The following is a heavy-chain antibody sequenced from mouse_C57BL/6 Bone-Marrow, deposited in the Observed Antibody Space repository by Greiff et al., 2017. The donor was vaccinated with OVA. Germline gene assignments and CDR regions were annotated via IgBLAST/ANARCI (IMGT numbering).Heavy chain of an antibody. J-gene: IGHJ3*01. D-gene: IGHD2-2*01. CDR1: GYAFSSYW. CDR3: ARWGVTTAD. V-gene: IGHV1-80*01. Sequence: VMLVESGAELVKPGASVKISCKASGYAFSSYWMNWVKQRPGKGLEWIGQIYPGDGDTNYNGQFKGKATLTADKSSSTAYMQLSSLTSEDSAVYFCARWGVTTADWGQGTLVTVSA. CDR2: IYPGDGDT.